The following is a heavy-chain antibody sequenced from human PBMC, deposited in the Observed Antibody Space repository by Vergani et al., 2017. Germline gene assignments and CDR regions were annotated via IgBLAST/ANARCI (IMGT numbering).Heavy chain of an antibody. V-gene: IGHV4-31*03. CDR1: GGSISSGGSS. D-gene: IGHD3-10*01. Sequence: QVQLQESGPGLVKPSQTLSLTCTVSGGSISSGGSSWGWIRSPPGKGLGWIGSIYYSGSTYYNPSLKSRVTISVDTSKNQFPLKLSSVTAADTAVYYCARGTAGYYGSGRDFDYWGQGTLVTVSS. CDR3: ARGTAGYYGSGRDFDY. CDR2: IYYSGST. J-gene: IGHJ4*02.